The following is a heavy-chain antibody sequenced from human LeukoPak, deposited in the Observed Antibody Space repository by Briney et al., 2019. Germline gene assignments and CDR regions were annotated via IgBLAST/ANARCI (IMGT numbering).Heavy chain of an antibody. CDR3: ARVHYGDYSKDFDY. J-gene: IGHJ4*02. CDR1: GGSISSYY. Sequence: SETLSLTCTVSGGSISSYYWSWIRQPPGKGLEWIGEINHSGSTNYNPSLKSRVTISLDTSKNQFSLKLSSVTAADTAVYYCARVHYGDYSKDFDYWGQGNLVTVSS. D-gene: IGHD4-17*01. CDR2: INHSGST. V-gene: IGHV4-34*01.